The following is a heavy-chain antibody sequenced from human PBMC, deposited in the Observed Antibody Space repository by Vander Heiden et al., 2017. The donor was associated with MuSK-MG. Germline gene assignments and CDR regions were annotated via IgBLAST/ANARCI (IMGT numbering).Heavy chain of an antibody. J-gene: IGHJ4*02. D-gene: IGHD3-10*01. Sequence: QVQLVESGGGVVQPGRSLRLSCAASAFTFSSYGMHWVRQAPGKGLEGVAVLWYDGSHKYYADRGKGRFTISRDNSKNTLYLQMNSLRAEDTAVYYCASDMAYWGQGTLGTVSA. CDR1: AFTFSSYG. CDR2: LWYDGSHK. CDR3: ASDMAY. V-gene: IGHV3-33*01.